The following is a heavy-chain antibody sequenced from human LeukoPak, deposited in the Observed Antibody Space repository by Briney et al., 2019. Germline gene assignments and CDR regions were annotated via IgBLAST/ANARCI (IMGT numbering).Heavy chain of an antibody. V-gene: IGHV4-30-4*01. D-gene: IGHD3-3*01. Sequence: PSETLSLTCTVSGGSISSGDYYWSWIRQPPGKGLEWIGYIYYSGSTYYNPSLKSRVTISVDTSKNQFSLRLSSVTAADTAIYFCARHPSGHYENWGQGTLVTVSS. J-gene: IGHJ4*02. CDR2: IYYSGST. CDR1: GGSISSGDYY. CDR3: ARHPSGHYEN.